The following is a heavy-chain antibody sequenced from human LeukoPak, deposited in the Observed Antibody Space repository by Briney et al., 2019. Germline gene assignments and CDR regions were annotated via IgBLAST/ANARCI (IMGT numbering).Heavy chain of an antibody. V-gene: IGHV4-61*01. D-gene: IGHD2-15*01. CDR2: IYYSGST. CDR3: ARVLVVVAAPFDP. CDR1: GGSVSSGSYY. J-gene: IGHJ5*02. Sequence: SETLSLTCTVSGGSVSSGSYYWSWIRQPPGKGLEWIGYIYYSGSTNYNPSLKSRVTISVDTSKNQFSLKLSSVTAADTAVYYCARVLVVVAAPFDPWGQGTLVTVSS.